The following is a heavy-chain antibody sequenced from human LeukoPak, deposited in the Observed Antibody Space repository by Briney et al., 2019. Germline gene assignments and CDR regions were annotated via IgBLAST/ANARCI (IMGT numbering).Heavy chain of an antibody. D-gene: IGHD2-15*01. CDR3: ARGPYCRGDTCYSQFFDY. CDR1: GYTFTSFG. V-gene: IGHV1-18*01. Sequence: ASVKVSCKASGYTFTSFGISWVRPAPGQGLAWMGWISAYNGNTNYAQKLQGRVTMTPDTSTNTAYMELRSLRSDDTAVYYCARGPYCRGDTCYSQFFDYWGQGTLVTVSS. CDR2: ISAYNGNT. J-gene: IGHJ4*02.